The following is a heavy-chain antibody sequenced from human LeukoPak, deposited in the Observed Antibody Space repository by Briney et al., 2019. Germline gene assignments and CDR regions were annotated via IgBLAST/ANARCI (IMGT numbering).Heavy chain of an antibody. D-gene: IGHD3-9*01. CDR3: AKDGDYDILTGWSYTLYYLDY. Sequence: GGTLRLSCAASGFTFSRYGMSWVRQAPGKGLEWVSAISGGGGDTYYADSAKGRFTISRDNSKNTLYLQMNSLRAEDTAVYYCAKDGDYDILTGWSYTLYYLDYWGQGTLVAVSS. J-gene: IGHJ4*02. V-gene: IGHV3-23*01. CDR2: ISGGGGDT. CDR1: GFTFSRYG.